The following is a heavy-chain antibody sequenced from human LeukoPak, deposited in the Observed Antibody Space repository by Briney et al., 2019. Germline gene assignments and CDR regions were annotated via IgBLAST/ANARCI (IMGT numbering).Heavy chain of an antibody. J-gene: IGHJ4*02. CDR2: IFSGDST. CDR3: ALTYYFDRRGYSYFDY. CDR1: GFSVDGNY. V-gene: IGHV3-53*01. Sequence: GGSLRLSCEVSGFSVDGNYMTWVRQVPGRGLEWVALIFSGDSTDYPDSVKGRFTIFRDKSKNTLHLQMDSLRPEDTAMYYCALTYYFDRRGYSYFDYWGQGALVTVSS. D-gene: IGHD3-22*01.